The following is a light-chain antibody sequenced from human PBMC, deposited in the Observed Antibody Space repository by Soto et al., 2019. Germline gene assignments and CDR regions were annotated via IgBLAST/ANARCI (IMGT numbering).Light chain of an antibody. V-gene: IGKV1-39*01. CDR2: AAS. J-gene: IGKJ1*01. CDR1: QSISRY. Sequence: DIQMTQSPSSLSASVGDRVTITCRASQSISRYLNWYQQKPGKAPKPLIYAASSLQSGVPSRFSGSGSGTDFTLTISSLQPEDFATYYCQQSHSTLTFGQGTKVDIK. CDR3: QQSHSTLT.